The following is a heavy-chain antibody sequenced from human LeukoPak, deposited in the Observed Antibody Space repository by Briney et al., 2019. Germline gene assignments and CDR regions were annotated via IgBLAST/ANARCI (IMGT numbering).Heavy chain of an antibody. CDR2: IYYTGST. V-gene: IGHV4-59*03. CDR1: DASISDYY. J-gene: IGHJ4*02. D-gene: IGHD1-26*01. Sequence: PSETLSLTCTVSDASISDYYWSWIRQPPGKGLEWIGDIYYTGSTTYSPSLKSRVLISLDMFKNQLSLKLSSVTAADTAIYYCATGATIGAKSDTFDFWGQGTLVTVSS. CDR3: ATGATIGAKSDTFDF.